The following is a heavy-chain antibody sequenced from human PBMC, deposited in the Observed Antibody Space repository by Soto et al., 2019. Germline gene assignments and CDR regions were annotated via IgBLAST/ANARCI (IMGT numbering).Heavy chain of an antibody. CDR1: GLTISSFG. J-gene: IGHJ6*02. CDR2: ISYDGSNK. CDR3: AKFDSPDTMVRGVIINYYYYYGMDV. Sequence: GGPMRLSCAASGLTISSFGMHWVRQDPGKGLEWVAVISYDGSNKYYADSVKGRFTISRDNSKNTLYLQMNSLRAEDTAVYYCAKFDSPDTMVRGVIINYYYYYGMDVWGQGTTVTVSS. D-gene: IGHD3-10*01. V-gene: IGHV3-30*18.